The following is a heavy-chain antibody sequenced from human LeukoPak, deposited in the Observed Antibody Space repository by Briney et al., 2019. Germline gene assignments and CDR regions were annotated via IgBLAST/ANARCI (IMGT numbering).Heavy chain of an antibody. V-gene: IGHV3-7*01. CDR2: IKQDGSEK. CDR3: ARDGGSGGVFDYFDY. D-gene: IGHD3-16*02. J-gene: IGHJ4*02. CDR1: GFTFSSYW. Sequence: PGGSLRLSCAASGFTFSSYWTSWVCQAPGKGLEWVANIKQDGSEKYYVDSVKGRFTISRDNAKNSLYLQMNSLRAEDTAVYYCARDGGSGGVFDYFDYWGQGTLVTVSS.